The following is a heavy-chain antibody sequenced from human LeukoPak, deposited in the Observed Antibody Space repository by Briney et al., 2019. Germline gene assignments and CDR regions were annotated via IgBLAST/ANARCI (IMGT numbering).Heavy chain of an antibody. J-gene: IGHJ6*03. CDR3: AKSSTSLRAYQIYYKDV. V-gene: IGHV3-23*01. CDR1: GFTFSSYA. CDR2: ISGSGGST. D-gene: IGHD2-2*01. Sequence: PGGSLRLSCAASGFTFSSYAMSWVRQAPGKGLEWVSAISGSGGSTYYADSVKGRFTISRDNFKNTLYLQMNSLRAEDTAVYYCAKSSTSLRAYQIYYKDVWGKGTTVTVSS.